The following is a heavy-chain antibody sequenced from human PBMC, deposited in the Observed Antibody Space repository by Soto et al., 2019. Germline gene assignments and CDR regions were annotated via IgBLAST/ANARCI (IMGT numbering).Heavy chain of an antibody. Sequence: PSQTLSLTCAISGDRVSSGDASWNWIRQSPSRGLKWLGRAYYRSKWYIESAPSVQSRITIFPDTSKNQLSLQLNSLTPEDTAVYYCARSWFFLAVVDTANYYYYYGMDVWGQGTTVTVSS. D-gene: IGHD6-19*01. CDR2: AYYRSKWYI. CDR1: GDRVSSGDAS. CDR3: ARSWFFLAVVDTANYYYYYGMDV. J-gene: IGHJ6*02. V-gene: IGHV6-1*01.